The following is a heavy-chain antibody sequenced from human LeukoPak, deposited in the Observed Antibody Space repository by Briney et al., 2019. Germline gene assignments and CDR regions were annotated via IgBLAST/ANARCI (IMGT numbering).Heavy chain of an antibody. Sequence: GGSLRLSCVGSGFSFSNYAVSWVRQAPGKGLEWVSGMTGGGTTYYADNVKGRFVISRDNSKNTVYLQMNSLRVEDTAVYYCARWRGRQSEFDYWGQGTLVTVSS. V-gene: IGHV3-23*01. CDR3: ARWRGRQSEFDY. CDR2: MTGGGTT. J-gene: IGHJ4*02. D-gene: IGHD1-1*01. CDR1: GFSFSNYA.